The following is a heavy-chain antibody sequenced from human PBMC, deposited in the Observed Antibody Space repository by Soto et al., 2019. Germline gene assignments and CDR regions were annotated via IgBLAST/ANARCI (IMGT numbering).Heavy chain of an antibody. V-gene: IGHV3-30*18. J-gene: IGHJ1*01. D-gene: IGHD5-12*01. Sequence: QVQLAESGGGVVQPGRSLRLSCAASGFTFSTYGMHWVRQAPGKGLEWVAVISYDGSNKYYADSVKGRFTISRDNSKNTLYLQMDSLRAEDAAVYYCAKSSVATGTGDFQHWGQGTLVTVSS. CDR3: AKSSVATGTGDFQH. CDR2: ISYDGSNK. CDR1: GFTFSTYG.